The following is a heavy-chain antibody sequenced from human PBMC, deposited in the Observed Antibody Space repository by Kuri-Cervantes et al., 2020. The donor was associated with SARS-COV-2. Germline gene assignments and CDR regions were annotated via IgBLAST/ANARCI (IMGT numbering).Heavy chain of an antibody. CDR1: GFTFSDYY. D-gene: IGHD1-26*01. Sequence: GESLKISCAASGFTFSDYYMSWIRQAPGKGLEWVSYISSSGSTIYYADSVKGRFTISRDNAKNSLYLQMNSLRAEDTAVYYCAKDRWELPANFYYYGMDVWGQGTTVTVSS. CDR2: ISSSGSTI. CDR3: AKDRWELPANFYYYGMDV. J-gene: IGHJ6*02. V-gene: IGHV3-11*01.